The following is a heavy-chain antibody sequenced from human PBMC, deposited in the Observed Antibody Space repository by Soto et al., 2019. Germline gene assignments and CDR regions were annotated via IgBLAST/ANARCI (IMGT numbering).Heavy chain of an antibody. CDR1: GYTFTSYD. Sequence: ASVKVSCKASGYTFTSYDINWVRQATGQGLEWMGWMNPNSGNTGYAQKFQGRITMTRNTSISTAYMELSSLRSEDTAVYYCARRRGIAAAGTYNWFDPWGQGTLVTVS. D-gene: IGHD6-13*01. J-gene: IGHJ5*02. V-gene: IGHV1-8*01. CDR2: MNPNSGNT. CDR3: ARRRGIAAAGTYNWFDP.